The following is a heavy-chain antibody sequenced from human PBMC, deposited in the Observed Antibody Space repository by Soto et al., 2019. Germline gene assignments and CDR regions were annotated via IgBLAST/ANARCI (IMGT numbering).Heavy chain of an antibody. Sequence: SETLSLTCAVYGGSFSGYYWSWIRQPPGKGLEWIGEINHSGRTNYNPSLKSRVTISVDTSKNQFSLKLSSVTAADTAVYYCARETTPGYCSGGSRRFRCRYFDYWGQGTLVTVSS. CDR2: INHSGRT. V-gene: IGHV4-34*01. J-gene: IGHJ4*02. CDR3: ARETTPGYCSGGSRRFRCRYFDY. D-gene: IGHD2-15*01. CDR1: GGSFSGYY.